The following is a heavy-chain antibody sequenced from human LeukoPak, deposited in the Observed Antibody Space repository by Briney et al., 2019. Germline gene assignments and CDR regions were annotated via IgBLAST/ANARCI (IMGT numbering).Heavy chain of an antibody. CDR3: ARLWSGGEGY. D-gene: IGHD4-17*01. CDR1: DYSISSGYY. CDR2: IYHSGST. V-gene: IGHV4-38-2*01. J-gene: IGHJ4*02. Sequence: SETLSLTCAVSDYSISSGYYWGWIRQPPGKGLEWIGNIYHSGSTYYNPSLKSRVTIPVDTSKNQFSLKLSSVTAADTAVYYCARLWSGGEGYWGQGTLVTVSS.